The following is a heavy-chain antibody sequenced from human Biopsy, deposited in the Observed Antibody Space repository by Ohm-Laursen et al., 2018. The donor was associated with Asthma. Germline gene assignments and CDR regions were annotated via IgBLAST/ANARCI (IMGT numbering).Heavy chain of an antibody. CDR1: GFYFRDYS. CDR3: ARVLESSSRGPFYFFALDV. CDR2: ISASGSTK. Sequence: SLRLSCTAPGFYFRDYSMTWMRQAPGKGLEWVASISASGSTKYPSESVQGRSTISRDNAQNLLILEMDSLRADDTGIYYCARVLESSSRGPFYFFALDVWGQGTPVAVS. J-gene: IGHJ6*02. D-gene: IGHD6-13*01. V-gene: IGHV3-11*01.